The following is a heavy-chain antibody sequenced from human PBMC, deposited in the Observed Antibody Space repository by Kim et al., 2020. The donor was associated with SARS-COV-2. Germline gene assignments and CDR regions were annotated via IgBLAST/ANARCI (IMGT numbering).Heavy chain of an antibody. CDR1: GGSISSYY. D-gene: IGHD2-2*01. V-gene: IGHV4-4*07. CDR2: IYTSGST. J-gene: IGHJ6*02. Sequence: SETLSLTCTVSGGSISSYYWSWIRQPAGKGLEWIGRIYTSGSTNYNPSLKSRVTMSVDTSKNQFSLKLSSVTAADTAVYYCARDGIVVVPAALPPSAQGYYYYYGMDVWGQGTTVTVSS. CDR3: ARDGIVVVPAALPPSAQGYYYYYGMDV.